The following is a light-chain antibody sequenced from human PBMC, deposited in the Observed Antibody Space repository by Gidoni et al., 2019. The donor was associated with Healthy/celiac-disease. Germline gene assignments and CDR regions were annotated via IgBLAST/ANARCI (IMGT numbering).Light chain of an antibody. Sequence: QSALTQPRSVSGSPGPSVTISCTGTSSDVGGYNYVAWYQQHQGKAHKLMIYEVSKRPSGVPERFSGSKSGNTASLTIAGLQAEDEADYYCCSYAGSYTWVFGGGTKLTVL. CDR2: EVS. CDR3: CSYAGSYTWV. V-gene: IGLV2-11*01. J-gene: IGLJ3*02. CDR1: SSDVGGYNY.